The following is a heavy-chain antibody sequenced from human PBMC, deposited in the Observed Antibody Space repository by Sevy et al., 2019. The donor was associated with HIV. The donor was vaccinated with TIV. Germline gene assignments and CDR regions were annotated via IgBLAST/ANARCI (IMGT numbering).Heavy chain of an antibody. CDR2: IKQDGSEK. CDR1: GFTFSSYW. V-gene: IGHV3-7*01. Sequence: GGSLRLSCAASGFTFSSYWMSWVRQAPGKGPEWVANIKQDGSEKYYVDSVKGRFTISRDNAKNSLYLQMNSLRAEDTAVYYCARDSYYYDSSGYYGGAFDIWGQGTMVTVSS. J-gene: IGHJ3*02. D-gene: IGHD3-22*01. CDR3: ARDSYYYDSSGYYGGAFDI.